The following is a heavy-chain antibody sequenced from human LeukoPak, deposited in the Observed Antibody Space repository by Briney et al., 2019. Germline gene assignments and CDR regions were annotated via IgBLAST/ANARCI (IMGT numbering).Heavy chain of an antibody. CDR2: ISWNSGSI. D-gene: IGHD6-13*01. J-gene: IGHJ1*01. Sequence: GGFLRLSCAASGFTFDDYAMHWVRQAPGKGLEWASGISWNSGSIGYADSVKGRFTISRDNAKNSLYLQMNSPRAEDTAVYYCATDSTLYIAAAGHFQHWGQGTLVTVSS. CDR1: GFTFDDYA. V-gene: IGHV3-9*01. CDR3: ATDSTLYIAAAGHFQH.